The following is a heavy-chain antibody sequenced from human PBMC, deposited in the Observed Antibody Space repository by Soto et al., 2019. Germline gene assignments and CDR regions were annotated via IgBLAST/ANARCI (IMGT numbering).Heavy chain of an antibody. CDR3: ARDPSGYSLDDAFDI. CDR1: GYTFTSYA. Sequence: ASVKVSCKASGYTFTSYAMHWVRQAPGQRLEWMGWINAGNGNTKYSQKFQGRVTITRDTSASTAYMELSSLGSEDTAVYYCARDPSGYSLDDAFDIWGQGTMVTVSS. CDR2: INAGNGNT. J-gene: IGHJ3*02. V-gene: IGHV1-3*01. D-gene: IGHD5-18*01.